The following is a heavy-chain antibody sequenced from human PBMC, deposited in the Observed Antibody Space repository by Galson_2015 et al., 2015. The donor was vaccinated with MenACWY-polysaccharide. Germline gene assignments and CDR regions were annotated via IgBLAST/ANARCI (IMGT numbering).Heavy chain of an antibody. CDR1: GLTFSNWW. J-gene: IGHJ6*02. CDR3: ARGHLGLGV. CDR2: IKEDGSEK. Sequence: SLRLSCAASGLTFSNWWMTWVRQSPGKGLEWVASIKEDGSEKYYVDSVKGRFTISRGNAKDSLYLQMNSLRAEDTAVYFCARGHLGLGVWGQGTTVTVSS. V-gene: IGHV3-7*01.